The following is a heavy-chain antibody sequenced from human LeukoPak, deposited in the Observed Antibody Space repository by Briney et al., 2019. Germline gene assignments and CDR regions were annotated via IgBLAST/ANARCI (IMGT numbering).Heavy chain of an antibody. Sequence: ASVKVSCKASGYTFTGYYLHWLRQAPGHGLEWMGWINPNSGDTNYAQKFQGRVTMTRDTSISTAYMELSRLGSDDTAVYYCARDASQWLAFDYWGQGTLVTVSS. V-gene: IGHV1-2*02. D-gene: IGHD6-19*01. CDR2: INPNSGDT. CDR3: ARDASQWLAFDY. CDR1: GYTFTGYY. J-gene: IGHJ4*02.